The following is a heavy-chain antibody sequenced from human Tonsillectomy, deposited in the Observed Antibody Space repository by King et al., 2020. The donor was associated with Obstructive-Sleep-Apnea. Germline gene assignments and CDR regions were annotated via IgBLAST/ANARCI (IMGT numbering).Heavy chain of an antibody. D-gene: IGHD3-10*01. Sequence: QLVQSGAELKKTGSSVKVSCKASGYTFTYRYLHWVRQAPGQALEWMGWITPINGNTNYAQKFQDRVTITRDRSMSTAYMELSSLRSEDTAMYYCARSESDGSGSYGWFDPWGQGTLVTVSS. CDR2: ITPINGNT. CDR3: ARSESDGSGSYGWFDP. V-gene: IGHV1-45*02. CDR1: GYTFTYRY. J-gene: IGHJ5*02.